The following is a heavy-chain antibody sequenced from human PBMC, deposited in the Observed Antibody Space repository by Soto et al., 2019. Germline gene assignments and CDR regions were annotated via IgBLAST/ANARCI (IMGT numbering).Heavy chain of an antibody. V-gene: IGHV3-23*01. J-gene: IGHJ6*02. CDR2: ISGSGGST. D-gene: IGHD3-10*01. CDR3: AKRQSASAGKPYGMDV. Sequence: PGGSLRLSCAASGFTFSSYAMSWVRQAPGKGLEWVSAISGSGGSTYYADSVKGRFTISRDNSKNTLYLQMNSLRAEDTAVYYCAKRQSASAGKPYGMDVWGQWTTGAVAS. CDR1: GFTFSSYA.